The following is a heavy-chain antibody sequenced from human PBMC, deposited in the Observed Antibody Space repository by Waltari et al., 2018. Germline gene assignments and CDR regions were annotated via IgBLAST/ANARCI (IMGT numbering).Heavy chain of an antibody. CDR1: GFSFGGFG. Sequence: EVQLLESGGGLVQPGGSLRLSCAASGFSFGGFGMNWVRQAPGKGLEWVSGVSGSGATTYYADSVRGRFTVSRDNNRDTVDLQMNSLRAEDTAVYYCVKAFREYSGSYFDIWGRGTLVAVST. V-gene: IGHV3-23*01. CDR2: VSGSGATT. CDR3: VKAFREYSGSYFDI. J-gene: IGHJ4*02. D-gene: IGHD5-12*01.